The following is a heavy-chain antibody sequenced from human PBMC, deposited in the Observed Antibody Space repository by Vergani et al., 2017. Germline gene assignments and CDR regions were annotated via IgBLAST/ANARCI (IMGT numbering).Heavy chain of an antibody. CDR2: ISYDGSNK. Sequence: QVQLVESGGGVVQPGRSLRLSCAASGFTFSSYGMHWVRQAPGKGLEWVAVISYDGSNKYYADSVKGRFTISRDNSKNTLYLQMNSLRAEDTAVYYCAKSTRSDYYYYMDVWGKGTTVTVSS. CDR3: AKSTRSDYYYYMDV. CDR1: GFTFSSYG. J-gene: IGHJ6*03. V-gene: IGHV3-30*18. D-gene: IGHD2/OR15-2a*01.